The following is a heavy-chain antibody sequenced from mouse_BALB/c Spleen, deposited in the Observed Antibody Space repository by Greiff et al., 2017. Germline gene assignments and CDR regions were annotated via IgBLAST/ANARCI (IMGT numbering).Heavy chain of an antibody. CDR2: ISSGGGST. CDR3: ARHGVITTVPDY. J-gene: IGHJ2*01. Sequence: EVQGVESGGGLVKPGGSLKLSCAASGFAFSSYDMSWVRQTPEKRLEWVAYISSGGGSTYYPDTVKGRFTISRDNAKNTLYLQMSSLKSEDTAMYYCARHGVITTVPDYWGQGTTLKVSS. CDR1: GFAFSSYD. D-gene: IGHD1-1*01. V-gene: IGHV5-12-1*01.